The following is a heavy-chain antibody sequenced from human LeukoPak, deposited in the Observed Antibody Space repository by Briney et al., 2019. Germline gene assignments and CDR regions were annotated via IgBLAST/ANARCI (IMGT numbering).Heavy chain of an antibody. Sequence: ASVKVSCKASGYTFTSYDINWVRQATGQGLEWMGWMNPNSGNTGYAQKFQGRVTMTTDTSTSTAYMELRSLRSDDTAVYYCARGYIVVVPAALDYWGQGTLVTVSS. J-gene: IGHJ4*02. D-gene: IGHD2-2*01. V-gene: IGHV1-8*01. CDR2: MNPNSGNT. CDR1: GYTFTSYD. CDR3: ARGYIVVVPAALDY.